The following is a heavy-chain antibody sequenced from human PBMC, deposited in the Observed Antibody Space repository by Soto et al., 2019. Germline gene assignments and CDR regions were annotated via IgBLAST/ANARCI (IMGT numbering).Heavy chain of an antibody. CDR1: GYTFTSYG. D-gene: IGHD6-13*01. Sequence: GASVKVSCKASGYTFTSYGISWVRQAPGQGLEWMGWISAYNGNTNYAQKLQGRVTMTTDTSTSTAYMELRSQRSDDTAVYYCARDPPTIASAGREDYWGQGTLVTVSS. J-gene: IGHJ4*02. CDR2: ISAYNGNT. CDR3: ARDPPTIASAGREDY. V-gene: IGHV1-18*01.